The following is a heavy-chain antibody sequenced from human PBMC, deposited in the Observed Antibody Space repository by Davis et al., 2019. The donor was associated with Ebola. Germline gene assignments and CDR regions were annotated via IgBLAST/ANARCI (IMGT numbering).Heavy chain of an antibody. CDR3: ASEVDTAMVVELWYFDY. CDR2: IDPSDSYT. D-gene: IGHD5-18*01. J-gene: IGHJ4*02. V-gene: IGHV5-10-1*01. CDR1: GYSFTSYW. Sequence: GESLKISCKGSGYSFTSYWISWVRQMPGKGLEWMGRIDPSDSYTNYSPSFQGHVTISADKSISTAYLQWSSLKASDTAVYYCASEVDTAMVVELWYFDYWGQGTLVTVSS.